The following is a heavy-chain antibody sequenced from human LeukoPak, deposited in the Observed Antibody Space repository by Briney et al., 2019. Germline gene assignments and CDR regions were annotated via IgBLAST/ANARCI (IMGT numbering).Heavy chain of an antibody. CDR2: INPNSGDT. V-gene: IGHV1-8*02. J-gene: IGHJ4*02. Sequence: ASVKVSCKASGYTFTGYYMHWVRQAPGQGLEWMGWINPNSGDTDLTQKFQGRVTMTRNTSISTAYMELSSLRSEDTAVYYCARGGYSSSSYYFDYWGQGTLVTVSS. CDR3: ARGGYSSSSYYFDY. D-gene: IGHD6-6*01. CDR1: GYTFTGYY.